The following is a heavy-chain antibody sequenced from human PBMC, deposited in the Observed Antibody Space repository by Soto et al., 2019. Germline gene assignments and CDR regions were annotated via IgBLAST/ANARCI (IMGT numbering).Heavy chain of an antibody. D-gene: IGHD1-20*01. V-gene: IGHV3-53*01. Sequence: EVQLVESGGGLIQPGGSLRLSCAASGFTVSSNYMSWVRQAPGKGLEWVSVIGGGDHERYYADSVKGRFTISRDDSKSTLFLQMNSLRADDTAVYYCAKDRMDHNSVWDPFDIWGQGTMVTVSS. CDR1: GFTVSSNY. J-gene: IGHJ3*02. CDR2: IGGGDHER. CDR3: AKDRMDHNSVWDPFDI.